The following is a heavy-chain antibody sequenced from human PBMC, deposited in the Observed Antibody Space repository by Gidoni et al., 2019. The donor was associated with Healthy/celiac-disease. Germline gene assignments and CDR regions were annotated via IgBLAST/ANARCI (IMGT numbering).Heavy chain of an antibody. V-gene: IGHV4-39*01. J-gene: IGHJ6*02. D-gene: IGHD3-10*01. Sequence: QLQLQESGPGLVKPSETLSLTCTVSGGSISSSSYYWGWIRQPPGKGLEWIGSISYSGSTYYNPSLKSRVTISVDTSKNQFSLKLSSVTAADTAVYYCARLVLLWFGELGPPDVWGQGTTVTVSS. CDR2: ISYSGST. CDR3: ARLVLLWFGELGPPDV. CDR1: GGSISSSSYY.